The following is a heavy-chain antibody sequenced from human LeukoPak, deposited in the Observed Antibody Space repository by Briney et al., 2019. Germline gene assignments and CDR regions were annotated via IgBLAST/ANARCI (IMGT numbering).Heavy chain of an antibody. CDR1: GGSFSGYY. J-gene: IGHJ4*02. Sequence: SETLSLTCAVYGGSFSGYYWSWLRQPPGKGLEWIGEINHSGSTNYNPSLKSRVTISVDTSKNQFSLTLSSVTAADTAVYYCGRGSSWRSFDYWGQGTLVTVSS. D-gene: IGHD6-13*01. CDR2: INHSGST. V-gene: IGHV4-34*01. CDR3: GRGSSWRSFDY.